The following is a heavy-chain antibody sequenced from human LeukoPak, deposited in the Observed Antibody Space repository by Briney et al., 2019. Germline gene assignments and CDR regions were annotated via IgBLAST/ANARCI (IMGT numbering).Heavy chain of an antibody. D-gene: IGHD3-22*01. CDR2: ISSGSSTI. J-gene: IGHJ4*02. CDR1: GFIFSDYN. CDR3: AREPPGNYDSSGYYYAYFDC. V-gene: IGHV3-48*02. Sequence: GGFLRLSCAASGFIFSDYNMNWVRQAPGKGLEWVSYISSGSSTIYYADSVKGRFTISRDNAKNSLYLQMNSLTDEDTAVYYCAREPPGNYDSSGYYYAYFDCWGQGTLVTVSS.